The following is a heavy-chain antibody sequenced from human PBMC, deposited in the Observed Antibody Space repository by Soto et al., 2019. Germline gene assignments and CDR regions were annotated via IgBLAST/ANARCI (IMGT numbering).Heavy chain of an antibody. CDR3: ARDLRYNWNYDAFDI. J-gene: IGHJ3*02. V-gene: IGHV3-7*03. CDR2: IKQDGSEK. Sequence: GGSLRLSCAASGFTFSSYWMSWVRQAPGKGLEWVANIKQDGSEKYYVDSVKGRFTISRDNAKNSLYLQMNSLRAEDTDVYYCARDLRYNWNYDAFDIWGQGTMVTVSS. D-gene: IGHD1-7*01. CDR1: GFTFSSYW.